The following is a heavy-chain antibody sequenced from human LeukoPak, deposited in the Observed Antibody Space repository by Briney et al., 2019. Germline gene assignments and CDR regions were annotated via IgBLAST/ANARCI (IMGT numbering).Heavy chain of an antibody. V-gene: IGHV3-53*01. CDR1: GFTFSSIH. D-gene: IGHD3-16*01. CDR2: TYTGGNS. J-gene: IGHJ6*02. Sequence: GGSLRLSCAASGFTFSSIHMVWVRQAPGKGLEWVSVTYTGGNSYYSASVKGRFIISRDISKNTLYLQMSNLRAEDTAVYFCARGGGLDVWGQGATVTVSS. CDR3: ARGGGLDV.